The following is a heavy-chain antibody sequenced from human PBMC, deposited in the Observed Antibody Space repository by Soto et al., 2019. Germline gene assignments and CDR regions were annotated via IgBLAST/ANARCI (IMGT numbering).Heavy chain of an antibody. CDR1: GFTLSNYW. J-gene: IGHJ4*02. Sequence: EVQLVESGGVSVQPGGSLRLSCTASGFTLSNYWMHWVRQAPGKRLVWVSRINTDGSTTTYADSVKGRFTISRDNAKNKLYLQMNSLRDEDTAVYYCVRIRRGDGYTFGYWGQGTLVTVSS. CDR3: VRIRRGDGYTFGY. CDR2: INTDGSTT. V-gene: IGHV3-74*01. D-gene: IGHD5-12*01.